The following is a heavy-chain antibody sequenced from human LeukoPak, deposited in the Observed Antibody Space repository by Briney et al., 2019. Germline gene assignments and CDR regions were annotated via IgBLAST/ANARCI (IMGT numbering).Heavy chain of an antibody. CDR3: AKMVGSSGWYPFDY. CDR2: ISGSGGGT. D-gene: IGHD6-19*01. CDR1: GFTFSSYA. Sequence: GGSLRLSCAASGFTFSSYAMSWVRQAPGKGLEWVSTISGSGGGTYYADSVKGRFTISRDDSKNTLYLQMNSLRAEDTAVYYCAKMVGSSGWYPFDYWGQGTLVTVSS. V-gene: IGHV3-23*01. J-gene: IGHJ4*02.